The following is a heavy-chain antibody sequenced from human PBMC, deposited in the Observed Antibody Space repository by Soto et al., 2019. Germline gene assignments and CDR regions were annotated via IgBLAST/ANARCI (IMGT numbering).Heavy chain of an antibody. V-gene: IGHV4-34*01. D-gene: IGHD3-22*01. J-gene: IGHJ4*02. Sequence: QVQLQQWGAGLLKPSETLSLTCAVYGGSFSGYYWSWIRQPPGKGLEWIGEINQSGGTNYNPSLKSRVTISVDTSKNQFSLKLSSVTAADTAVYYCARGPYYDSSGYYMPIDYWGQGTLVTVSS. CDR1: GGSFSGYY. CDR3: ARGPYYDSSGYYMPIDY. CDR2: INQSGGT.